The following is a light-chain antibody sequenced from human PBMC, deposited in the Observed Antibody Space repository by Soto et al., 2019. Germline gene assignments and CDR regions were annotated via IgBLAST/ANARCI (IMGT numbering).Light chain of an antibody. CDR3: QQSYLSLQS. V-gene: IGKV1-39*01. J-gene: IGKJ2*03. CDR2: AAT. Sequence: DVRMTQPPSSLSASVGDTITITCRAGQTLQNCINWYQYRPGKAPDLVIYAATVLQAGGRSRFAASASGTDFTLTILSLQPEDSATYYCQQSYLSLQSFGQGTKVDTK. CDR1: QTLQNC.